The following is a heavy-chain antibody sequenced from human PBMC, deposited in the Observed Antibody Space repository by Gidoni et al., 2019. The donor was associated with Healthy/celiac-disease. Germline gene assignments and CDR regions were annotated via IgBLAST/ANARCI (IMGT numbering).Heavy chain of an antibody. V-gene: IGHV4-34*01. CDR3: ARGRARRGAFDI. Sequence: QVQLQQWGAGLLKPSETLSLTCAVYGGSFSGYYWSWIRRPPGKGLGWIGEINHSGSTNYNPSLKSRVTISVDTSKNQFSLKLSSVTAADTAVYYCARGRARRGAFDIWGQGTMVTVSS. CDR2: INHSGST. CDR1: GGSFSGYY. D-gene: IGHD3-16*01. J-gene: IGHJ3*02.